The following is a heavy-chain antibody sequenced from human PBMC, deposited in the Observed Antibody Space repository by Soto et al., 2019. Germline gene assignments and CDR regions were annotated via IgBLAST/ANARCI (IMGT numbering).Heavy chain of an antibody. Sequence: SETLSLTCTVSGASISGFYWSWIRKSAGKGLEWIGRIYATGTTNYNPSLKSRVMMSVDTSKKQFSLKLRSVTAAGTAVYYCVRDGTKTLRDWFDPWGQGISVTVPS. D-gene: IGHD1-1*01. J-gene: IGHJ5*02. V-gene: IGHV4-4*07. CDR3: VRDGTKTLRDWFDP. CDR2: IYATGTT. CDR1: GASISGFY.